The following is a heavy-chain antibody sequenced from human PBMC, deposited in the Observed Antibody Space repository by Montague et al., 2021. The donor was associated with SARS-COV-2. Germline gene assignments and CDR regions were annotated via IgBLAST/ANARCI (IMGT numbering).Heavy chain of an antibody. CDR3: ARDATMVSHSYFDY. J-gene: IGHJ4*02. CDR1: GGSISSSNW. Sequence: SETLSLTCAVSGGSISSSNWWSWVRQPPGKGLEWIGEIYHSGSTDYNPSLKSRVIISVDKSKNQFSLKLSSVTAADTAVYYCARDATMVSHSYFDYWGQGTLVTVSS. V-gene: IGHV4-4*02. CDR2: IYHSGST. D-gene: IGHD4/OR15-4a*01.